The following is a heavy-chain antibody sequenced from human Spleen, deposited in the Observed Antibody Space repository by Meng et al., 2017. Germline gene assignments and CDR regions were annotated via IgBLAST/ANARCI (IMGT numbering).Heavy chain of an antibody. CDR3: ARGTPGRRYADY. D-gene: IGHD3-10*01. J-gene: IGHJ4*02. CDR1: GYSFTHHG. V-gene: IGHV1-18*01. Sequence: QVQLVQSEVEVKKPGASVKVSCKASGYSFTHHGITWVRQAPGQGLEWLGWISGYNGDTHYAQKLQGRVTMTTDTSTSTVYMELRSLRSDDTAVYYCARGTPGRRYADYWGQGTLVTVSS. CDR2: ISGYNGDT.